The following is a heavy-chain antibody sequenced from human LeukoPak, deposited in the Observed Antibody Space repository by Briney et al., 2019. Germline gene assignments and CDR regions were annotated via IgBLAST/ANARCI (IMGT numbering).Heavy chain of an antibody. Sequence: ASVKVSCKASGGTLSSYAISWVRQAPGQGLEWMGRIIPIFGIANYAQKFQGRVTITADKSTSTAYMELSGLGSEDTAEYYCARDTDYNYYDRSGYYQPNFHYWGQGTLVTVSS. J-gene: IGHJ4*02. CDR2: IIPIFGIA. CDR3: ARDTDYNYYDRSGYYQPNFHY. CDR1: GGTLSSYA. D-gene: IGHD3-22*01. V-gene: IGHV1-69*04.